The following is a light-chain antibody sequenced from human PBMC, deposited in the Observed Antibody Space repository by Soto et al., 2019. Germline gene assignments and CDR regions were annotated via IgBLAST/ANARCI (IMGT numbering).Light chain of an antibody. CDR3: QQYFGAAWT. CDR1: KNLLYSSNNKNS. CDR2: WAS. Sequence: SCWSSKNLLYSSNNKNSLAWFQQKPGQPPRLLIYWASTRESGVPDRFSGSGSGTDFTLTISSLQAEDVAVYYCQQYFGAAWTFGQGTKVEIK. J-gene: IGKJ1*01. V-gene: IGKV4-1*01.